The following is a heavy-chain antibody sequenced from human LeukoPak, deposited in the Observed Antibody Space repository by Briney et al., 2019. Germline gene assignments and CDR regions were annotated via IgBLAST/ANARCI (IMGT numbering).Heavy chain of an antibody. CDR3: ARGACSSTSCYYGNYYFDS. D-gene: IGHD2-2*01. CDR2: IYSSGST. CDR1: GFTVSSNY. V-gene: IGHV3-53*01. Sequence: GGSLRLSCAASGFTVSSNYMSWVRQAPGKGLEWVSVIYSSGSTYYADSVKGRFTISRDNSKNTLCLQMNSLRAEDTAVYYCARGACSSTSCYYGNYYFDSWGQGTLVTVSS. J-gene: IGHJ4*02.